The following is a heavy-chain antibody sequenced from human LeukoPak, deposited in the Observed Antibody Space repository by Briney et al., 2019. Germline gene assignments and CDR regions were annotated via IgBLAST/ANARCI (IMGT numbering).Heavy chain of an antibody. Sequence: GGSLRLSCAASGFTFSDYYMSWIRQAPGKGLEWVSYISSSGSTIYYADSVKGRFTISRDNAKNSLYLQMNSLRAEDTAVYYCARDKVVVAATGLYSGMDVWGQGTTVTVSS. CDR2: ISSSGSTI. CDR1: GFTFSDYY. V-gene: IGHV3-11*01. D-gene: IGHD2-15*01. CDR3: ARDKVVVAATGLYSGMDV. J-gene: IGHJ6*02.